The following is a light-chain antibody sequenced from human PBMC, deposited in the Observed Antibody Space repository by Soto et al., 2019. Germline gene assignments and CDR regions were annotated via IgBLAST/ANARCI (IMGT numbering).Light chain of an antibody. Sequence: DIHITNSPSSLSASVGDRVTITCQASQDISNYLNWYQQKPGKAPKVLIYDASYLETGVPSRFSGSGSGTDFTFTISSLQPEDIATYYCQQYDNHPLTFGGGTKVDIK. V-gene: IGKV1-33*01. J-gene: IGKJ4*01. CDR1: QDISNY. CDR2: DAS. CDR3: QQYDNHPLT.